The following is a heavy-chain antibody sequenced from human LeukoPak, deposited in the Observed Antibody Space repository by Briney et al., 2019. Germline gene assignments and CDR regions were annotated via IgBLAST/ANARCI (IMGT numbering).Heavy chain of an antibody. V-gene: IGHV3-33*01. Sequence: GGSLRLSCAASGFTFSSYGMHWVRQAPGKGLEWVAVIWYDGSNKYYADSVKGRFTISRDNSKNTLYLQMNSLRAEDTAVCYCARENWYYAFDIWGQGTMVTVSS. J-gene: IGHJ3*02. CDR3: ARENWYYAFDI. D-gene: IGHD1-7*01. CDR1: GFTFSSYG. CDR2: IWYDGSNK.